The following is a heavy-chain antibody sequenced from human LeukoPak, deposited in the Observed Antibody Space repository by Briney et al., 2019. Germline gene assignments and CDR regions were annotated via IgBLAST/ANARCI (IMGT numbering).Heavy chain of an antibody. Sequence: GGSLRLSCAASGFTFDDYAMHWVRQAPGKGLEWVAVISFDGTNKYYANSVQGRFTIYRDNSKNTLYLQMNSLRAEDTALYYCARDMYDNGWSSFDYWGQGTLVTVSS. V-gene: IGHV3-30-3*01. D-gene: IGHD3-10*01. J-gene: IGHJ4*02. CDR3: ARDMYDNGWSSFDY. CDR2: ISFDGTNK. CDR1: GFTFDDYA.